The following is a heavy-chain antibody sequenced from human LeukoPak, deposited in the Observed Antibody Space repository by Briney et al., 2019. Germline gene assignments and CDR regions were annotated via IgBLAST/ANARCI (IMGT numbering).Heavy chain of an antibody. CDR1: GFTFSTYA. V-gene: IGHV3-23*01. CDR2: ISGDGGTI. CDR3: ARDYPADY. Sequence: GGSLRLSCAASGFTFSTYAMSWVRQAPGKGLEWVSAISGDGGTIYYADSVKGRFTISRDNSKNTLYLQMHSLRVEDTAVYYCARDYPADYWGQGTLVTVSS. J-gene: IGHJ4*02.